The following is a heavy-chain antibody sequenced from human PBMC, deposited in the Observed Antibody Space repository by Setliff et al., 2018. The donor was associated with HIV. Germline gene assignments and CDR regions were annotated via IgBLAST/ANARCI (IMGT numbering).Heavy chain of an antibody. Sequence: GGSLRLPCAASGFTFSSYGVHWVRQAPGKGLEWVAFIRNDGSDKLYVDSVKGRFTISRDNSKNTLYLQMNSLRAEDTAVYYCAMSPYSSGLFDYWGQGTLVTVSS. V-gene: IGHV3-30*02. D-gene: IGHD6-19*01. J-gene: IGHJ4*02. CDR1: GFTFSSYG. CDR2: IRNDGSDK. CDR3: AMSPYSSGLFDY.